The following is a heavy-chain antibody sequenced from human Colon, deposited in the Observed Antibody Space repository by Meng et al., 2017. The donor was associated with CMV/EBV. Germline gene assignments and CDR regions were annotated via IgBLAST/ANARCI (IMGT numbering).Heavy chain of an antibody. J-gene: IGHJ5*02. CDR1: GYTFNSYY. CDR2: ISGNNDNT. Sequence: ASVKVSCKTSGYTFNSYYMHWVRQAPGQGLEWMGWISGNNDNTNYAQKFQGRVTMTTDTSTKTAYMELRGLRSDDTAVYFCARDPVGWLDPWGQGTLVTVSS. CDR3: ARDPVGWLDP. V-gene: IGHV1-18*01. D-gene: IGHD1-26*01.